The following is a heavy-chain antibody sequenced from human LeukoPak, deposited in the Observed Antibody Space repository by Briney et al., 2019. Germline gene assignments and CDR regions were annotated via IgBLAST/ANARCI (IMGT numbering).Heavy chain of an antibody. Sequence: GESLKISCKGSGYSFTNYWIGWVRQMPGKGLEWMGIIYPGDSDTKYSPSFQGQVTISTDKSISTAYLQWSSLKASDTAMYYCATLRSGYYYDYFDYWGQGTLVTVSS. J-gene: IGHJ4*02. V-gene: IGHV5-51*01. CDR2: IYPGDSDT. CDR3: ATLRSGYYYDYFDY. CDR1: GYSFTNYW. D-gene: IGHD3-22*01.